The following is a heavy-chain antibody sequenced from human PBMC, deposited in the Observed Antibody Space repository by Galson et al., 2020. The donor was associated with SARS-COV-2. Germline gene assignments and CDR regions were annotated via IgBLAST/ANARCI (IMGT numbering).Heavy chain of an antibody. J-gene: IGHJ6*02. CDR2: ISAYNGNT. D-gene: IGHD5-18*01. V-gene: IGHV1-18*01. Sequence: ASVKVSCKASGYTFTSYGISWVRQAPGQGLEWMGWISAYNGNTNYAQKLQGRVTMTTDTSTSTAYMELRSLRSDDTAVYYCARWVEVDTAMEDYYYYYGMDVWGQGTTVTVSS. CDR3: ARWVEVDTAMEDYYYYYGMDV. CDR1: GYTFTSYG.